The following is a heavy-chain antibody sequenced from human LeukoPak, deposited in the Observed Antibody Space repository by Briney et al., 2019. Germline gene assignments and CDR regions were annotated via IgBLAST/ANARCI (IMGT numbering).Heavy chain of an antibody. CDR2: IYYSGST. CDR1: GGSISSYY. D-gene: IGHD3-10*01. J-gene: IGHJ6*02. V-gene: IGHV4-59*01. Sequence: SSETLSLTCTVSGGSISSYYWSWIRQPPGKGLEWIGYIYYSGSTNYNPSLKSRVTISVDTSKNQFSLKLSSVTAADTAVYYCAKYRGYYYYGMDVWGQGTTVTVSS. CDR3: AKYRGYYYYGMDV.